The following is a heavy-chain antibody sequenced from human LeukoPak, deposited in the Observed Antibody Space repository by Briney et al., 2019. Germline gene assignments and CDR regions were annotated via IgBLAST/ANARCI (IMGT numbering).Heavy chain of an antibody. CDR1: GFTFSGYY. V-gene: IGHV3-7*01. Sequence: QAGGSLILSCAASGFTFSGYYMNWIRQAPGKGLEWVANIKSDGSEMYYVDSVKGRFSISRDNAKNSLYLQMNSLRAEDTAVYYCTRAGLHIKDDDYWGQGTLVTVSS. D-gene: IGHD3-16*01. CDR2: IKSDGSEM. J-gene: IGHJ4*02. CDR3: TRAGLHIKDDDY.